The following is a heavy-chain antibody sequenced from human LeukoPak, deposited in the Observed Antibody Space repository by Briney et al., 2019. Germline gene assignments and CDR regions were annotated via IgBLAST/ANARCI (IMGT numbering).Heavy chain of an antibody. CDR1: GGSISSYY. D-gene: IGHD3-10*01. CDR3: ARDYYGSGSYFDY. CDR2: IYNTGST. V-gene: IGHV4-4*07. Sequence: PSETLSLTCSVSGGSISSYYWSWIRQPAGKGLEWIGRIYNTGSTNYNPSLKSRVTISVDTSKNQFSLKLSSVTAADTAVYYCARDYYGSGSYFDYWGQGTLVTVSS. J-gene: IGHJ4*02.